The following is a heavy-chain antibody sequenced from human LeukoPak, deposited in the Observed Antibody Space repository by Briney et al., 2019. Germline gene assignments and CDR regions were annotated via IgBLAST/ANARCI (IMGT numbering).Heavy chain of an antibody. J-gene: IGHJ6*02. D-gene: IGHD4-17*01. CDR1: GGTFSSYA. Sequence: ASVKVSCKASGGTFSSYAISWVRQAPGQGLEWMGRIIPILGIANYAQKFQGRVTITADKSTSTAYMELSSLRSEDTAVYYCARDPVSGGDYFYYYGMDVWGQGTTVTVSS. CDR2: IIPILGIA. V-gene: IGHV1-69*04. CDR3: ARDPVSGGDYFYYYGMDV.